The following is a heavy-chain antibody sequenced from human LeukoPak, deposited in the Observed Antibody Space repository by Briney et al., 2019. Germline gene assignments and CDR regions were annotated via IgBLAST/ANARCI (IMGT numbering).Heavy chain of an antibody. D-gene: IGHD3-22*01. CDR3: ATHYYDSSGYHVDGMDV. Sequence: GESLKISCKGSGYSFTSYWIGWVRHMPGKGLEWMGIIYPGDSDTRYSPSFQGQVTISADKSISTAYLQWSSLKASDTAMYYCATHYYDSSGYHVDGMDVWGQGTTVTVSS. CDR1: GYSFTSYW. J-gene: IGHJ6*02. V-gene: IGHV5-51*01. CDR2: IYPGDSDT.